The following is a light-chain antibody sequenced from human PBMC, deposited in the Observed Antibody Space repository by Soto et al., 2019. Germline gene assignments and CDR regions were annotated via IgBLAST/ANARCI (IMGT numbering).Light chain of an antibody. J-gene: IGLJ3*02. CDR2: DVS. Sequence: QSALTQPASVSGSPGQSITISCSGTSSDIGGYNYVSWYQQHPGRAPKLLISDVSDRPSGVSKRFSGSKSGNTASLTISGLRAEDEADYYCSSYTNRRNRVFGGGTKVTVL. CDR3: SSYTNRRNRV. V-gene: IGLV2-14*03. CDR1: SSDIGGYNY.